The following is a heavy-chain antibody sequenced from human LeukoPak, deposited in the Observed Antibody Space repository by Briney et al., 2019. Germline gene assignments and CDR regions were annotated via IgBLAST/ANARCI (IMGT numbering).Heavy chain of an antibody. J-gene: IGHJ4*02. CDR3: ARDSWGFTMVWGVDY. D-gene: IGHD3-10*01. CDR2: IYHSGST. Sequence: SETLSLTCTVSGYSISSGYYWGWIRQPPGKGLEWIGSIYHSGSTYYNPSLKSRVTISVDTSKNQFSLKLSSVTAADTAVYYCARDSWGFTMVWGVDYWGQGTLVTVSS. CDR1: GYSISSGYY. V-gene: IGHV4-38-2*02.